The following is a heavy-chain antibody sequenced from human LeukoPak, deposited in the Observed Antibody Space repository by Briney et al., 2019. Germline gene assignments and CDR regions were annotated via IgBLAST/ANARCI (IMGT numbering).Heavy chain of an antibody. V-gene: IGHV1-3*01. CDR3: ARARSSCSSTSCYIRAFDY. D-gene: IGHD2-2*02. Sequence: VXXXCKAXGYTFTSYAMHWVRQAPGQRLEWMGWINAGNGNTKYSQKFQGRVTITRDTSASTAYMELSSLRSEDTAVYYCARARSSCSSTSCYIRAFDYWGQGTLVTVSS. J-gene: IGHJ4*02. CDR2: INAGNGNT. CDR1: GYTFTSYA.